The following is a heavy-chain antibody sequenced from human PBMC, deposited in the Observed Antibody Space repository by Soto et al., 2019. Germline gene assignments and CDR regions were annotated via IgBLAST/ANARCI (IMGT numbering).Heavy chain of an antibody. D-gene: IGHD2-2*01. Sequence: LRLSCAASGFTFSDYYMSWIRQAPGKGLEWVSYISSSGSTIYYADSAKGRFTISRDNAKNSLYLQMNSLRAEDTAVYYCATGKYHPGGNWFDPWGQGTLVTVSS. CDR2: ISSSGSTI. J-gene: IGHJ5*02. V-gene: IGHV3-11*01. CDR1: GFTFSDYY. CDR3: ATGKYHPGGNWFDP.